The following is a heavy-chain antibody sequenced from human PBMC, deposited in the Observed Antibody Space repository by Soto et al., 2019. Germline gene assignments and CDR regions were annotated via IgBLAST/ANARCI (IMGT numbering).Heavy chain of an antibody. CDR2: IYPGDSDT. CDR3: ARRLSKLVNPYYYYGMDV. J-gene: IGHJ6*02. V-gene: IGHV5-51*01. D-gene: IGHD6-13*01. Sequence: GESLKISCKGSGYSFTSYWIGWVRQMPGKGLEWMGIIYPGDSDTRYSPSFQGQVTISADKSISTAYLQWSSLKASDTAMYYCARRLSKLVNPYYYYGMDVWGQGTTVTVSS. CDR1: GYSFTSYW.